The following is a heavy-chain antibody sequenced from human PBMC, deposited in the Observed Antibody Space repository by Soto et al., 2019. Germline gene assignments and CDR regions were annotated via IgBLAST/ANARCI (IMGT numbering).Heavy chain of an antibody. CDR2: INHSGST. J-gene: IGHJ5*02. D-gene: IGHD2-2*01. CDR1: FCSFIVYY. V-gene: IGHV4-34*01. CDR3: ERGSKVPADIRTKKSVKWFDH. Sequence: SETLSLTCACYFCSFIVYYLICILQPPLNGLEWIGEINHSGSTNYNPSLKSRVTISVDTSKNQFSLKLSSVNAADTAVYYCERGSKVPADIRTKKSVKWFDHWGKRPMVPVSS.